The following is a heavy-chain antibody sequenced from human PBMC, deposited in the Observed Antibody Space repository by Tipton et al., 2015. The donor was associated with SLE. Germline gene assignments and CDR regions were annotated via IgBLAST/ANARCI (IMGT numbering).Heavy chain of an antibody. CDR2: TNHSGST. CDR3: AASYYDSSGYYYSFDY. CDR1: GGSFSGYY. D-gene: IGHD3-22*01. J-gene: IGHJ4*02. V-gene: IGHV4-34*01. Sequence: TLSLTCAVYGGSFSGYYWSWIRQPPGKGLEWIGETNHSGSTNYNPSPKSRVTISVDTSKNQFSLKLSSATAADTAVYYCAASYYDSSGYYYSFDYWGQGTLVTVSS.